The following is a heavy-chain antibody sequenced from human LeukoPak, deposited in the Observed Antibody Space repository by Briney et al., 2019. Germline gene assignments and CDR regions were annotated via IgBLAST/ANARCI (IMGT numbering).Heavy chain of an antibody. V-gene: IGHV1-58*02. CDR3: AAGTPDIVAHDAFDI. Sequence: SVKVSCTASGFTFTSSAMQWVRQARGQRLEWIGWIVVGSGNTNYAQKFQERVTITRDMSTSTAYMELSSLRSEDTAVYYCAAGTPDIVAHDAFDIWGQGTMVTVSS. CDR1: GFTFTSSA. J-gene: IGHJ3*02. CDR2: IVVGSGNT. D-gene: IGHD5-12*01.